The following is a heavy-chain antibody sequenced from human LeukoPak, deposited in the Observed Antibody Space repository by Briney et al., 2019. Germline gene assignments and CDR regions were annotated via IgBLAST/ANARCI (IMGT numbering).Heavy chain of an antibody. J-gene: IGHJ4*02. V-gene: IGHV3-7*03. D-gene: IGHD5-12*01. CDR3: ARDFTSRVATTSLG. Sequence: PGGSLRLSCAASGFTFSTYWMSWVRQAPGKGLEWVATIKDDGSEKYYVDSVKGRFTISRDNAKNSLYLQMNSLRAEDTAVYYCARDFTSRVATTSLGWGQGTLVTVSS. CDR2: IKDDGSEK. CDR1: GFTFSTYW.